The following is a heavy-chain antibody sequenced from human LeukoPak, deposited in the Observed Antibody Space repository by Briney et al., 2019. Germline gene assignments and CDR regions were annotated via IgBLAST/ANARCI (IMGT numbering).Heavy chain of an antibody. V-gene: IGHV3-23*01. CDR1: GFTFSSYA. Sequence: GGSLRLSCAASGFTFSSYAMSWVRQAPGKGLEWVSAISGSGGSTYYADSVKGRFTISRDNAKNSLYLQMNSLRAEDTAVYYCARDRSKWFGELLFDPWGQGTLVTVSP. CDR2: ISGSGGST. J-gene: IGHJ5*02. D-gene: IGHD3-10*01. CDR3: ARDRSKWFGELLFDP.